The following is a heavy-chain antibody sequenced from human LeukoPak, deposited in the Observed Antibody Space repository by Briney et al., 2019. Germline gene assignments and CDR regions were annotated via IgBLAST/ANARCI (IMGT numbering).Heavy chain of an antibody. Sequence: GESLRLSCGASGFNFSSYGMSWLRQPPGKGLEWVSTISGSSYNTYYADSVRGRFTISRDNSANPLNLQMNSLRAEDTALYYCAKHRRSYFIYSVDSWGQGALVTVSS. CDR2: ISGSSYNT. V-gene: IGHV3-23*01. J-gene: IGHJ4*02. D-gene: IGHD1-26*01. CDR1: GFNFSSYG. CDR3: AKHRRSYFIYSVDS.